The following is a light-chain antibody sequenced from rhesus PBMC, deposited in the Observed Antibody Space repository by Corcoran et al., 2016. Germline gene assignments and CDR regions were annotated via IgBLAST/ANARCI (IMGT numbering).Light chain of an antibody. J-gene: IGKJ1*01. V-gene: IGKV2-72*02. CDR3: VQTLAFPRT. CDR2: GGS. CDR1: QSLLDNKGNSD. Sequence: DIVMTQTPLALAITPGEPASMSCWSSQSLLDNKGNSDLSWYLQRPGQSPQLLIHGGSNRSSGVPDKFSRFLIKGGSNMAVGGPDKIIVSGSGTDFTLQITKVEAEDVGYYYCVQTLAFPRTFGQGTKVEIK.